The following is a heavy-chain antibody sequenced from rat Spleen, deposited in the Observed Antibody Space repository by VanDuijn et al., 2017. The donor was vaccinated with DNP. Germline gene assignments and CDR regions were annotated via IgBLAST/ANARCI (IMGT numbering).Heavy chain of an antibody. J-gene: IGHJ2*01. D-gene: IGHD3-4*01. CDR2: ISTGGGNT. Sequence: EVKLVESGGGLVQPGRSLKLSCAASGFNFNDYWMGWVRQAPGKGLEWVASISTGGGNTYYRDSVKGRFTISRDDAKSTLYLQMDSLRFEDTATYYCARHGTNQVFDYWGQGVLVTVSS. CDR1: GFNFNDYW. V-gene: IGHV5-25*01. CDR3: ARHGTNQVFDY.